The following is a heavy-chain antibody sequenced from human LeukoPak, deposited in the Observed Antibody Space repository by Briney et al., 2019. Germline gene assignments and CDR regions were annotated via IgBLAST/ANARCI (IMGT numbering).Heavy chain of an antibody. V-gene: IGHV3-20*04. CDR1: GFTFDDYG. J-gene: IGHJ6*03. CDR2: INWNGGST. CDR3: ARESLVDYNFYYMDV. Sequence: GGSLRLSCAASGFTFDDYGMSWVRQAPGKGLEWVSSINWNGGSTGYADSVKGRFTISRDNAKNSLYLQMNSLRVEDTALYYCARESLVDYNFYYMDVWGKGTTVTVSS. D-gene: IGHD1-26*01.